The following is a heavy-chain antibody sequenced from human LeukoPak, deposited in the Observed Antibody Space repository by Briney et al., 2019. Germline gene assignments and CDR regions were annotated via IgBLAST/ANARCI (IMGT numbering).Heavy chain of an antibody. CDR1: GGSISSSSYY. Sequence: SETLSLTCTVSGGSISSSSYYWGWIRQPPGKGLEWIGSIYYSGSTYYNPYLKSRVTISVDTSKNQFSLKLSSVTAADTAVYYCARPRGLGQTTDAFDIWGQGTMVTVSS. V-gene: IGHV4-39*01. CDR2: IYYSGST. D-gene: IGHD1-7*01. J-gene: IGHJ3*02. CDR3: ARPRGLGQTTDAFDI.